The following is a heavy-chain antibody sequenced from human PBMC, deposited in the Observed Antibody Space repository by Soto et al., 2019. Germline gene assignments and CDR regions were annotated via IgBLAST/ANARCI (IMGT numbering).Heavy chain of an antibody. V-gene: IGHV4-59*02. D-gene: IGHD4-17*01. J-gene: IGHJ5*02. Sequence: ETRSLTDFHSCGCVTSSYYGSIRQSPGQGLEWIAYTSYTGNNNYTPSLQRRVTISVDTSKKQLSPNLTSMTAADTAVYYCARDMHAGLTHYVGLWGQGTLV. CDR2: TSYTGNN. CDR3: ARDMHAGLTHYVGL. CDR1: CGCVTSSY.